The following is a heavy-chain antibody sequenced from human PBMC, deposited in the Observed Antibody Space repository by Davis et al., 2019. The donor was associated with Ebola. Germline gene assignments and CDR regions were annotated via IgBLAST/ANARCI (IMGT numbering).Heavy chain of an antibody. CDR1: GFTFSSYS. Sequence: GESLKISCAASGFTFSSYSMNWVRQAPGKGLEWVSYISSSSSTIYYADSVKGRFTISRDNAKNSLYLQMNSLRAEDTAVYYCAREGLYYDIPYYFDYWGQGTLVTVSS. CDR2: ISSSSSTI. V-gene: IGHV3-48*01. J-gene: IGHJ4*02. D-gene: IGHD3-9*01. CDR3: AREGLYYDIPYYFDY.